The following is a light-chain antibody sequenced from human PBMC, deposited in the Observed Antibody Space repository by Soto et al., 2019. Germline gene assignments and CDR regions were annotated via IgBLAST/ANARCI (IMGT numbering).Light chain of an antibody. Sequence: IVVKKTTAEVSVVREERASLSCRASQSVSSNLAGYQQKPGQAPRLLIYGASTRATGIPARFSGSGSGTEFTLAISILHSEDFAVYYCQQRSNWPLAFGHGTKVDIK. V-gene: IGKV3-15*01. CDR2: GAS. CDR1: QSVSSN. CDR3: QQRSNWPLA. J-gene: IGKJ3*01.